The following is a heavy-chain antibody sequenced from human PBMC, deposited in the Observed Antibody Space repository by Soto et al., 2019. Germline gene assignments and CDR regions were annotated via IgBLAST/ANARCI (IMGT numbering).Heavy chain of an antibody. CDR1: GGSISSYY. CDR2: TYYSGST. J-gene: IGHJ6*02. CDR3: AREQVITFGGVIVPDYYYGMDV. V-gene: IGHV4-59*01. D-gene: IGHD3-16*02. Sequence: SETLSLTCTVSGGSISSYYWSWIRQPPGKGLEWIGYTYYSGSTNYNPSLKSRVTISVDTSKNQFSLKLSSVTAADTAVYYCAREQVITFGGVIVPDYYYGMDVWGQGTTVTVSS.